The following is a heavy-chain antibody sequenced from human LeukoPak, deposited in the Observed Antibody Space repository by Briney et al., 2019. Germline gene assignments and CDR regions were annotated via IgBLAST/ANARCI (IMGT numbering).Heavy chain of an antibody. Sequence: GGSLRLSCAASGFTFTTSAMNWVRQAPGKGLEWVSVIYSGGSTYYADSVKGRFTISRDNSKNTLYLQMNSLRAEDTAVFYCARNVFDDEQYEYYFDYWGQGTLVTVSS. CDR1: GFTFTTSA. CDR2: IYSGGST. D-gene: IGHD1/OR15-1a*01. J-gene: IGHJ4*02. CDR3: ARNVFDDEQYEYYFDY. V-gene: IGHV3-53*01.